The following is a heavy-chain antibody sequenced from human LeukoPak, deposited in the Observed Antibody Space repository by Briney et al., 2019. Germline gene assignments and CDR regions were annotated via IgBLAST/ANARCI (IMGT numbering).Heavy chain of an antibody. CDR1: GDSFRDYY. CDR3: AIGRYGYTLECSYYHYMDV. V-gene: IGHV4-59*03. J-gene: IGHJ6*03. Sequence: NPSETLSLTCNVSGDSFRDYYWMWIRQPPGKGLEWIGYLYYGGSTSYNPSLKSRVTFSVDTSKNQFSLKLNSVTAADTAVYYCAIGRYGYTLECSYYHYMDVWGKGTTVTVSS. D-gene: IGHD5-24*01. CDR2: LYYGGST.